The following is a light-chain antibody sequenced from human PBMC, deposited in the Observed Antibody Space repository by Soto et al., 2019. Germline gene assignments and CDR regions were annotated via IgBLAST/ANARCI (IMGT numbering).Light chain of an antibody. CDR1: QSISSW. J-gene: IGKJ1*01. V-gene: IGKV1-5*01. CDR3: QQYNSYVWT. CDR2: DAS. Sequence: DSQMTQSPSTLSASVGDRVTITCRASQSISSWLAWYQQKPGKAPKLLIYDASSLESGVPSRFSGSESGTEFTLTISSLQPDDFATYYCQQYNSYVWTFGQGTKVDIK.